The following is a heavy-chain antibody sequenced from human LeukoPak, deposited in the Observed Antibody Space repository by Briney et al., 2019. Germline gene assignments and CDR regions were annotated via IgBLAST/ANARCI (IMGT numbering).Heavy chain of an antibody. D-gene: IGHD6-19*01. Sequence: ASVKVSCKASGYTFTDYYIHWVRQAPGQGLEWMGRINPNSGGTNYAQKFQGRVTMTRDTSISTAYMELSRLRSDDTAVNYGARDFKVAVAGRILDYWGQGTLVTVSS. CDR3: ARDFKVAVAGRILDY. CDR1: GYTFTDYY. CDR2: INPNSGGT. V-gene: IGHV1-2*02. J-gene: IGHJ4*02.